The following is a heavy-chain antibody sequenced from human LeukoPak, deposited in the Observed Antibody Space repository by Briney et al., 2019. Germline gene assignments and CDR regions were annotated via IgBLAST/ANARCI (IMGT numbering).Heavy chain of an antibody. D-gene: IGHD2-8*01. J-gene: IGHJ3*02. CDR3: ARDLNEPSAFDI. CDR1: GGSIRSSYYY. Sequence: SETLSLTCTVSGGSIRSSYYYWGWIRQPPGKGLEWIGSIYDSGSTYYNPSLKSRVTISVDTSKNQFSLKLSSVTAADTAVYYCARDLNEPSAFDIWGQGTMVTVSS. V-gene: IGHV4-39*07. CDR2: IYDSGST.